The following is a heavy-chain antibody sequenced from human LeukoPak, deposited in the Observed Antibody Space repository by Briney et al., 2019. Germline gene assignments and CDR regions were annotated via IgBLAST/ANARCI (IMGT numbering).Heavy chain of an antibody. D-gene: IGHD1-7*01. CDR1: GFTFSTYA. V-gene: IGHV3-64*01. Sequence: GSLRLSCAASGFTFSTYAMHWVRQAPGKGLEYVSGISSEGGSTYYANSVKGRFTISRDNSKNTLYLQMDSLRAEDMAVYYCASSPPTGTTWYFDLWGRGTLVTVSS. CDR3: ASSPPTGTTWYFDL. J-gene: IGHJ2*01. CDR2: ISSEGGST.